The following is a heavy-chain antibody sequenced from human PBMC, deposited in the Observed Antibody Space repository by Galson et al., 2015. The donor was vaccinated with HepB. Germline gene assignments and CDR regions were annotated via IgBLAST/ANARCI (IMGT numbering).Heavy chain of an antibody. CDR3: ARQPKYYDNSLDL. CDR2: IIPIFGRA. CDR1: GGTFSSYV. D-gene: IGHD3-22*01. Sequence: SVKVSCKASGGTFSSYVISWMRQTPGQGLEWMGGIIPIFGRANYAQKFQGRVTITADESTGTAYMELSGLRSEDTAVYYCARQPKYYDNSLDLWGQGTLVTVSS. J-gene: IGHJ5*02. V-gene: IGHV1-69*13.